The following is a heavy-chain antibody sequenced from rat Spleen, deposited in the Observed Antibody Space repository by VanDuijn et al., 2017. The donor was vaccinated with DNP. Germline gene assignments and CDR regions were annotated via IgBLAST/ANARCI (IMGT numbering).Heavy chain of an antibody. V-gene: IGHV5-17*01. CDR3: ARPGLGTIDY. J-gene: IGHJ2*01. D-gene: IGHD4-2*01. CDR2: ISYDGGST. CDR1: GFTFSDYA. Sequence: EVQLVESGGGLVQPGRSLKLSCAASGFTFSDYAMVWARQAPTKGLEWVAYISYDGGSTYYGDSVKGRFTISRDNAKSTLYLQMNSLRSEDMATYYCARPGLGTIDYWGQGVMVTVSS.